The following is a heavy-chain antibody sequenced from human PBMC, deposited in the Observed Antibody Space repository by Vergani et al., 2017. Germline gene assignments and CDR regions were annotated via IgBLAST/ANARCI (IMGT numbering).Heavy chain of an antibody. CDR3: ARDSGGCSSTSCYTYFDY. CDR2: ISGSGGST. V-gene: IGHV3-23*01. CDR1: GFTFSSYT. Sequence: EVQLLESGGGLVQPGGSLRLSCAASGFTFSSYTMSWARQAPGKGLEWVSAISGSGGSTYYADSVKGRFTISRDNSKNTLYLQMNSLRAEDTAVYYCARDSGGCSSTSCYTYFDYWGQGTLVTVSS. J-gene: IGHJ4*02. D-gene: IGHD2-2*02.